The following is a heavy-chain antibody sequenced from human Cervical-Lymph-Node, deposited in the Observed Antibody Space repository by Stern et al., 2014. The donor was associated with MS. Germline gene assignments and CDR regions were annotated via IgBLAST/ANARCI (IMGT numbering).Heavy chain of an antibody. Sequence: QVTLRESGPTLVKPTQTLTLTCAFSGFSLSTNGVGLGWIRQTTGKAPEWLGIISCDDDKLYSPSFKNRVTITKDTTKNQVILAMTHVDPEDTATYFLTHRTSLPRILASNWFDPWGQGTLVTVSS. CDR3: THRTSLPRILASNWFDP. J-gene: IGHJ5*02. CDR1: GFSLSTNGVG. CDR2: ISCDDDK. V-gene: IGHV2-5*02. D-gene: IGHD2/OR15-2a*01.